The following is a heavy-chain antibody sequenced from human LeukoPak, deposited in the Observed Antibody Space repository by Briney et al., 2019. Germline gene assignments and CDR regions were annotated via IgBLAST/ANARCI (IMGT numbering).Heavy chain of an antibody. D-gene: IGHD3-22*01. CDR1: GGSLSGYY. Sequence: SETLSLTCAVYGGSLSGYYWSWIRQPPGKGLEWIGEINHSGSTNYNPSLKSRVTISVDTSKNQFSLKLSSVTAADTAVYYCARSIVVITTPYYFDYWGQGTLVTVSS. J-gene: IGHJ4*02. V-gene: IGHV4-34*01. CDR3: ARSIVVITTPYYFDY. CDR2: INHSGST.